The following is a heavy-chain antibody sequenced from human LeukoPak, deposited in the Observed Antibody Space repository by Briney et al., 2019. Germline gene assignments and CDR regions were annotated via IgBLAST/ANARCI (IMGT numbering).Heavy chain of an antibody. Sequence: GGSLRLSCAASGFTFSSYGMHWVRQAPGKGLEWMAVIWYDGSNKYYADSVKGRFTISRDNSKNTLYLQMNSLRVEDTAVFYCAKDTTTSRRGFDYWGQGILVTVSS. CDR3: AKDTTTSRRGFDY. D-gene: IGHD3-10*01. CDR2: IWYDGSNK. CDR1: GFTFSSYG. J-gene: IGHJ4*02. V-gene: IGHV3-33*06.